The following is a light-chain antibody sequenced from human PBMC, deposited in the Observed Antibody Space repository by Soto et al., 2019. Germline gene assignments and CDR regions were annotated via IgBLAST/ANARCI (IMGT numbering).Light chain of an antibody. CDR1: SSDVGGYNY. CDR2: EVS. CDR3: SSYTSSSXYX. Sequence: QSALTQPASVSGSPGQSITISCTGTSSDVGGYNYVSWYQQHPGKAPKLMIYEVSNRPSGVSNRFSGSKSGNTASLTISGLQAEDEADYYCSSYTSSSXYXXGTGXXLTVL. V-gene: IGLV2-14*01. J-gene: IGLJ1*01.